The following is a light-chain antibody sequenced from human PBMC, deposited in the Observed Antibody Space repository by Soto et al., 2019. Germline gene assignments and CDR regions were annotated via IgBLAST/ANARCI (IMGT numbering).Light chain of an antibody. CDR1: QRISVW. J-gene: IGKJ5*01. CDR2: KAS. Sequence: DIQMTQSPSTLSASVGDRVTITCRASQRISVWLAWYQQKPGKAPKLLMYKASTLETGFPSRFSGSGSGTEFTLTISSLQPDDYATYYCQQYNSYPITFAQGTRLEIK. CDR3: QQYNSYPIT. V-gene: IGKV1-5*03.